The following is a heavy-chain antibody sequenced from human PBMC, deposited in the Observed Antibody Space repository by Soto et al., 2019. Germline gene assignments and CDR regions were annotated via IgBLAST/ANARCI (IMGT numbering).Heavy chain of an antibody. Sequence: VQLVESGGGVVQPGRSLRLSCAASGFTFSDYAMHWVRQAPGKGLEWVAVVSHDGRNTHYADYVKGRFTISRDSSKNTVSLEMTRLRAEDTAVYYCATGGRQWLVTSDFNYWGQGALVTVSS. CDR3: ATGGRQWLVTSDFNY. CDR2: VSHDGRNT. J-gene: IGHJ4*02. D-gene: IGHD6-19*01. CDR1: GFTFSDYA. V-gene: IGHV3-30*03.